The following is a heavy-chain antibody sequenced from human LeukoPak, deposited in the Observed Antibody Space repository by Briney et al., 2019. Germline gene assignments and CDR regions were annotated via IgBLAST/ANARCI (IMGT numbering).Heavy chain of an antibody. V-gene: IGHV1-18*01. CDR1: GYTFTSYG. J-gene: IGHJ4*02. D-gene: IGHD2-2*01. Sequence: GASVKVSCKASGYTFTSYGISWVRQAPGQGLEWMAWISTYNGDTNYAQKFQGRVTMTTDTSTSTAYMEVRSLRSDDTAVYYCARDRNPSIVVVPAANPDEDYWGQGTLVTVSS. CDR2: ISTYNGDT. CDR3: ARDRNPSIVVVPAANPDEDY.